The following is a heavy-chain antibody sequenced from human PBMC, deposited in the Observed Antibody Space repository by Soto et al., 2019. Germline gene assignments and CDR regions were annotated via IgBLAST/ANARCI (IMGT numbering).Heavy chain of an antibody. CDR2: IWYDGSNK. J-gene: IGHJ4*02. D-gene: IGHD3-22*01. Sequence: GGSLRLSCAASGFTFSSYGMRWVRQAPGKGLEWVAVIWYDGSNKYYADSVKGRFTISRDNSKNTLYLQMNSLRAEDTAVYYCARVGNYYDSSGYYNGGLDHWGQGTLVTVSS. CDR3: ARVGNYYDSSGYYNGGLDH. V-gene: IGHV3-33*01. CDR1: GFTFSSYG.